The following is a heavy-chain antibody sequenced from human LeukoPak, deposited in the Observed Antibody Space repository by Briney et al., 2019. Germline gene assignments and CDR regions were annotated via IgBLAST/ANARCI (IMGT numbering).Heavy chain of an antibody. D-gene: IGHD3-3*01. CDR3: ARGQSGLYDFWSGSKRPFDP. J-gene: IGHJ5*02. Sequence: PSETLSLTCTVSGGSISSYYWSWIRQPPGKGLEWIGEINHSGSTNYNPSLKSRVTISVDTSKNQFSLKLSSVTAADTAVYYCARGQSGLYDFWSGSKRPFDPWGQGTLVTVSS. V-gene: IGHV4-34*01. CDR1: GGSISSYY. CDR2: INHSGST.